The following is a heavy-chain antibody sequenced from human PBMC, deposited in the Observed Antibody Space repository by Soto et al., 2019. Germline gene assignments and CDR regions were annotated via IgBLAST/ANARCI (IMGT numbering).Heavy chain of an antibody. CDR1: GYTFTGYY. V-gene: IGHV1-2*02. Sequence: ASVKVSCKASGYTFTGYYMHWVRQAPGQGLEWMGWINPNSGGTNYAQKFQGRVTMTRDTSISTAYMELSRLRSDDTAVYYCARGWTTLEVSWFDPWGQGTLVTVSS. J-gene: IGHJ5*02. D-gene: IGHD4-4*01. CDR3: ARGWTTLEVSWFDP. CDR2: INPNSGGT.